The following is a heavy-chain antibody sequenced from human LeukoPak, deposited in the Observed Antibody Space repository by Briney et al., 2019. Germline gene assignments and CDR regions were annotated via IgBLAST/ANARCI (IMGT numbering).Heavy chain of an antibody. CDR2: INSSGGRT. Sequence: PGGSLRLSCSASGFSFSSYTLHWVRQAPGKGLEYVSTINSSGGRTFYADSVKGRFTISRDNSKNTLFLQMNSLRAEDAAVYFCAKDARRTSGWYFFDYWGQGTLVTVSS. J-gene: IGHJ4*02. D-gene: IGHD6-19*01. CDR3: AKDARRTSGWYFFDY. V-gene: IGHV3-64*04. CDR1: GFSFSSYT.